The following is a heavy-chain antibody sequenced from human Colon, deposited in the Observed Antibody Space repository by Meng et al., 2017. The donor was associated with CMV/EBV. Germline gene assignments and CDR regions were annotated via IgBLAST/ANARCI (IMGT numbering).Heavy chain of an antibody. J-gene: IGHJ4*02. CDR2: IIPIVDKV. V-gene: IGHV1-69*10. Sequence: SVKVSCKASGGTSSSYAIHWVRQAPGQGLEWMGGIIPIVDKVDYAQKFQGRVTISGDKSTGTVYMELRRLRSEDTAMFYCARSLSGSSWSSWGQGTLVTVSS. CDR3: ARSLSGSSWSS. D-gene: IGHD6-13*01. CDR1: GGTSSSYA.